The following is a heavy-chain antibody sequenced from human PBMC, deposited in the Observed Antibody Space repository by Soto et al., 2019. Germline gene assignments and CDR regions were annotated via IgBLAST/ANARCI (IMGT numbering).Heavy chain of an antibody. Sequence: QVQLQESGPGLVKPSETLSLTCTVSGGSISSYYWSWIRQPPGKGLEWIGYIYYSGSTNYNPSLXSXXXIXXDTSKNQFSLKLSSVTAADTAVYYCARRWGGTFDYWGQGTLVTVSS. D-gene: IGHD2-21*01. V-gene: IGHV4-59*01. CDR1: GGSISSYY. CDR3: ARRWGGTFDY. J-gene: IGHJ4*02. CDR2: IYYSGST.